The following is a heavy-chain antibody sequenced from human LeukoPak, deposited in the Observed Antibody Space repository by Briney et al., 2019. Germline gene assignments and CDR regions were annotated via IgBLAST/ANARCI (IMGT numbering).Heavy chain of an antibody. J-gene: IGHJ4*02. V-gene: IGHV3-7*01. CDR1: GFTFTSYW. Sequence: GGSLRLSCAASGFTFTSYWLSWVRQPPGKGLEWVANIKTDGSEKYYVDSVKGRFTISRDNTKNSLYLQMNSLRAEDTAMYYCARMSGWYWFDYWGRGTLVTVSS. CDR2: IKTDGSEK. CDR3: ARMSGWYWFDY. D-gene: IGHD6-19*01.